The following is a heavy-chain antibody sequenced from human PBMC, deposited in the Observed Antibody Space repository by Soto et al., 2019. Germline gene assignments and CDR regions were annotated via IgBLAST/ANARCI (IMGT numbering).Heavy chain of an antibody. D-gene: IGHD3-3*01. CDR2: IWYDGSNK. Sequence: QVQLVESGGGVVQPGRSLRLSCAASGFTFSSYGMHWVRQAPGKGLEWVAVIWYDGSNKYYADSVKGRFTISRDNSKNALDLQMNSLRAEDTAVYYCARDTHYDFWSGYLPYYYGMDVWGQGTTVTVSS. J-gene: IGHJ6*02. CDR3: ARDTHYDFWSGYLPYYYGMDV. CDR1: GFTFSSYG. V-gene: IGHV3-33*01.